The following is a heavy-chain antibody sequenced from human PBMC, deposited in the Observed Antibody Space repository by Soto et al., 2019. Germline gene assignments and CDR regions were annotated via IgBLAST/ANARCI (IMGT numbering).Heavy chain of an antibody. CDR3: ATSSSTVTIYYYYGMDV. CDR1: GYSFISIW. J-gene: IGHJ6*02. Sequence: SCKGSGYSFISIWNGWVRQMPRKGLEWMGIIYPGDSDTRYSPSFQGQVTISADKSISTAYLQWSSLKASDTAMYYCATSSSTVTIYYYYGMDVWGQGTTVTVSS. CDR2: IYPGDSDT. D-gene: IGHD4-17*01. V-gene: IGHV5-51*01.